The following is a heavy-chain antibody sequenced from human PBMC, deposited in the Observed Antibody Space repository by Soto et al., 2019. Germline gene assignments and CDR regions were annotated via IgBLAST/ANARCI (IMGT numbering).Heavy chain of an antibody. D-gene: IGHD3-22*01. CDR3: ARGDSSGYYQYYFDH. V-gene: IGHV3-74*01. Sequence: GGSLRLSCAASGFTFSSYWMHWVRQAPGKGLVWVSRINSDGSSTSYADSVKGRFTISRDNAKNTLYLQMNSLRAEDTAVYYCARGDSSGYYQYYFDHWGQGTLVTVSS. J-gene: IGHJ4*02. CDR2: INSDGSST. CDR1: GFTFSSYW.